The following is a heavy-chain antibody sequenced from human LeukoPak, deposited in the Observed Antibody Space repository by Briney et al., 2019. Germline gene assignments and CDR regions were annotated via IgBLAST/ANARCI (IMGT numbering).Heavy chain of an antibody. D-gene: IGHD6-19*01. CDR2: IYYSGST. Sequence: PSETLSLICTVSGGSISSSSYYWGWIRQPPGKGLEWIGSIYYSGSTYYNPSLKSRVTISVDTSKNQFSLKLSSVTAADTAVYYCARFVRLDMYYFDYWGQGTLVTVSS. J-gene: IGHJ4*02. CDR1: GGSISSSSYY. V-gene: IGHV4-39*01. CDR3: ARFVRLDMYYFDY.